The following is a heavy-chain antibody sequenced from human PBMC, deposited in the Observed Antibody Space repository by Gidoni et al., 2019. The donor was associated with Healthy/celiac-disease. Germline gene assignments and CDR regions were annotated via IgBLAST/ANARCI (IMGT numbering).Heavy chain of an antibody. Sequence: QVQLQQWGAGMLKPSETLSLTCAVYGGSFSGYYWSWLRQPPGKGLEWIGEINHSGSTNYNPSLKSRVTISVDTSKNQFSLKLSSVTAADTAVYYCARRGTGVRSSGCFDYWGQGTLVTVSS. CDR2: INHSGST. J-gene: IGHJ4*02. V-gene: IGHV4-34*01. D-gene: IGHD6-19*01. CDR3: ARRGTGVRSSGCFDY. CDR1: GGSFSGYY.